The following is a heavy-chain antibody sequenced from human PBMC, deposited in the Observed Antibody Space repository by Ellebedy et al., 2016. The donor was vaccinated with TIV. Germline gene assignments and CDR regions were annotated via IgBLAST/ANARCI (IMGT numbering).Heavy chain of an antibody. J-gene: IGHJ6*02. CDR3: ARRGETVATIIGLDV. CDR1: GFSFSDSV. V-gene: IGHV3-73*01. D-gene: IGHD5-12*01. CDR2: IKNKANNYAA. Sequence: PGGSLRLSCAASGFSFSDSVIHWVRQASGKGLEWVGRIKNKANNYAAAYAASVEGRFIISRDDAKSTAYLQMRSLKTEDTAVYYCARRGETVATIIGLDVWGQGTTVTVSS.